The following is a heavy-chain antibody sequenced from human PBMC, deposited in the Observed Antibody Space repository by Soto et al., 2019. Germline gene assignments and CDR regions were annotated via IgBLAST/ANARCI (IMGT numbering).Heavy chain of an antibody. J-gene: IGHJ4*02. V-gene: IGHV3-30-3*01. Sequence: QVQLVESGGGVVQPGRSLRLSCAASGFSFSISPMHWVRQAPGKGPEWVALISYVGTNKFYADSVKGRFTISRDNSKSTLYLQVDSLRPEDAAVYYCARDPKTSGGQHWAFNYFDSWGQGTLVTVSS. CDR2: ISYVGTNK. D-gene: IGHD7-27*01. CDR1: GFSFSISP. CDR3: ARDPKTSGGQHWAFNYFDS.